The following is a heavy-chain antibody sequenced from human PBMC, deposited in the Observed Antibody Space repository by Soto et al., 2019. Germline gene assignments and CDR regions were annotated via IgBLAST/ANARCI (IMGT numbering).Heavy chain of an antibody. D-gene: IGHD2-21*02. CDR1: GFTFGSYW. J-gene: IGHJ5*02. Sequence: GGSLRLSCAASGFTFGSYWMSWVRQAPGKGLEWVANIKQDGSEKYYVDSVKGRFTISRDNAKNSLYLQMNSLRAEDTAAYYCARSPYCGGDCYFNWFDPWGQGTLVTVSS. CDR3: ARSPYCGGDCYFNWFDP. CDR2: IKQDGSEK. V-gene: IGHV3-7*03.